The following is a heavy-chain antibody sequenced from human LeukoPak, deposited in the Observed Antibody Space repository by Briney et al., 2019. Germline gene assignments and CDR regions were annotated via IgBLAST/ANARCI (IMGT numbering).Heavy chain of an antibody. J-gene: IGHJ6*03. D-gene: IGHD6-6*01. V-gene: IGHV4-61*02. CDR2: IYTGGST. CDR1: GGSISSGSYY. Sequence: PSQTLSLTCTVSGGSISSGSYYWSWIRQPAGKGLEWIGRIYTGGSTNYNPSLKSRVTISVDTSKNQFSLKLSSVTAADTAVYYCAREYSSSSAYYYYYMDIWGKGTTVTVSS. CDR3: AREYSSSSAYYYYYMDI.